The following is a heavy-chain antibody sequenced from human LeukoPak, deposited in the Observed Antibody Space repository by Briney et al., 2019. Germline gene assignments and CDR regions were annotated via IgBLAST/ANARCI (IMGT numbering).Heavy chain of an antibody. CDR2: IIPIFGTA. V-gene: IGHV1-69*05. Sequence: ASVKVSCKASGGTFSSYAISWVRQAPGQGLEWMGGIIPIFGTANYEQKFQGRVTITTDESTSTAYMELSSLRSEDTAVYYCARYNYAGENWFDPWGQGTLVTVSS. D-gene: IGHD1-1*01. CDR1: GGTFSSYA. J-gene: IGHJ5*02. CDR3: ARYNYAGENWFDP.